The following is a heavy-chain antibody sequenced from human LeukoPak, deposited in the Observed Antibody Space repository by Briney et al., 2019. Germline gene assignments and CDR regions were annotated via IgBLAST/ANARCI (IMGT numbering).Heavy chain of an antibody. CDR3: ARRAGAYSHPYDY. D-gene: IGHD4/OR15-4a*01. Sequence: GGSLRLSCTVSGFTVSSNSMSWVRQAPGKGLEWVSFIYSDNTHYSDSVKGRFTISRDNSKNTLYLQMNSLRAEDTAVCYCARRAGAYSHPYDYWGQGTLVTVSS. CDR1: GFTVSSNS. CDR2: IYSDNT. V-gene: IGHV3-53*01. J-gene: IGHJ4*02.